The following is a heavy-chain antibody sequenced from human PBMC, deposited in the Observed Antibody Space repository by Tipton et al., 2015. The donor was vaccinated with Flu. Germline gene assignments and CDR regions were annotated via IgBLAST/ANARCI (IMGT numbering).Heavy chain of an antibody. D-gene: IGHD3-10*01. CDR2: IYYSGST. Sequence: TLSLTCTVSGGSISSYYWSWIRQPPGKGLEWIGYIYYSGSTNYNPSLKSRVTISVDTSKNQFSLKLSSVTAADTAVYYCARDKAMVRGVKGVWYFDLWGRGTLVTVSS. CDR3: ARDKAMVRGVKGVWYFDL. V-gene: IGHV4-59*01. J-gene: IGHJ2*01. CDR1: GGSISSYY.